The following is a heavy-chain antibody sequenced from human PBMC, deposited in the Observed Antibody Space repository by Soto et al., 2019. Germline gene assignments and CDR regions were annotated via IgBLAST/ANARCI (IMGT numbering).Heavy chain of an antibody. Sequence: EVQLVESGGGLVQPGGSLRLSCEASGLTFSSYWMHWVRQAPGKGLVWVSRINRGGSSTSYADSVKGRFTISRDNAKNTRYLQMISMTAEATPVYYCARAGAYCSGDCYSLLYFALWGRDTMVPVSS. CDR3: ARAGAYCSGDCYSLLYFAL. CDR1: GLTFSSYW. J-gene: IGHJ2*01. CDR2: INRGGSST. V-gene: IGHV3-74*01. D-gene: IGHD2-21*02.